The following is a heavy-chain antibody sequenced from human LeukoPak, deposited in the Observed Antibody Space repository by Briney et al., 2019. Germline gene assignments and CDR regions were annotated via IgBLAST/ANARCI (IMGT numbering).Heavy chain of an antibody. CDR3: ARDARDYGDYDY. CDR2: INSRSGII. J-gene: IGHJ4*02. V-gene: IGHV3-48*01. Sequence: GGSLRLSCAASGFTFSNYAMNWVRQAPGKGLEWVPYINSRSGIIRYADSVKGRFTISRDNAKKTLDLQMNSLRAEDTAVYYCARDARDYGDYDYWGQGTLVTVSS. D-gene: IGHD4-17*01. CDR1: GFTFSNYA.